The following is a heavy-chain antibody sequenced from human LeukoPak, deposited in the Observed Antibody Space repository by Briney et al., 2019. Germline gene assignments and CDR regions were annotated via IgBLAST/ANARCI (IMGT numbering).Heavy chain of an antibody. D-gene: IGHD3-22*01. V-gene: IGHV1-69*13. CDR1: GYTFTSYG. CDR3: ARDYYDSSGSFAAFDI. Sequence: SVKVSCKASGYTFTSYGISWVRQAPGQGLEWMGGIIPIFGTANYAQKFQGRVTITADESTSTAYMELSSLRSEDTAVYYCARDYYDSSGSFAAFDIWGQGTMVTVSS. J-gene: IGHJ3*02. CDR2: IIPIFGTA.